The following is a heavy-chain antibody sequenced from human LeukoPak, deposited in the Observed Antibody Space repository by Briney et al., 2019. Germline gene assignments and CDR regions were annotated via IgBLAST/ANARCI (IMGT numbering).Heavy chain of an antibody. Sequence: ASVKVSCKASGYTFTSYGISWVRQAPGQGLEWMGWISAYNGNTNYAQKLQGRVTMTTDTSTSTAYMELRSLRSDDTAVYYCARVGCSSTSCPLSTYYYYYGMDVWGQGTTVTVSS. CDR3: ARVGCSSTSCPLSTYYYYYGMDV. D-gene: IGHD2-2*01. CDR2: ISAYNGNT. CDR1: GYTFTSYG. V-gene: IGHV1-18*01. J-gene: IGHJ6*02.